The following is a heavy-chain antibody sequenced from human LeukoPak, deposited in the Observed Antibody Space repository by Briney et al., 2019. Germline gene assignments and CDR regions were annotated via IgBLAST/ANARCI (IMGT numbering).Heavy chain of an antibody. V-gene: IGHV1-69*05. CDR2: IIPICGTA. CDR3: AREYYYDSSGYYYNWFDP. CDR1: GGTFSSYA. J-gene: IGHJ5*02. D-gene: IGHD3-22*01. Sequence: SVKVSCKASGGTFSSYAISWVRQAPGQGLEWMGRIIPICGTANYAQKSQGRVTITTDESTSTLYRALHGLSSGDTAVYYCAREYYYDSSGYYYNWFDPWGQGTLVTVSS.